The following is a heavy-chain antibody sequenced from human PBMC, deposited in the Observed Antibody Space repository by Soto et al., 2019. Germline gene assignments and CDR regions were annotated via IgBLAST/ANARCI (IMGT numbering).Heavy chain of an antibody. D-gene: IGHD5-12*01. J-gene: IGHJ4*02. CDR3: AKDDGYSGYDPLIY. V-gene: IGHV3-30-3*01. CDR1: GFTFSSYA. CDR2: ISYDGSNK. Sequence: GGSLRLSCAASGFTFSSYAMHWVRQAPGKGLEWVAVISYDGSNKYYADSVKGRFTISRDNSKNTLYLQMNSLRAEDTAVYYCAKDDGYSGYDPLIYWGQGTLVTVSS.